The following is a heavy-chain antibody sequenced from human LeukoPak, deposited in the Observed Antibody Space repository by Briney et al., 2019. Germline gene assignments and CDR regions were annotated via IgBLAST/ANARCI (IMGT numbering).Heavy chain of an antibody. J-gene: IGHJ4*02. CDR3: AKDERWRRSVFHGGFDY. CDR1: GFTFSSYG. D-gene: IGHD5/OR15-5a*01. Sequence: GRSLRLSCAASGFTFSSYGIHWVRQAPGKGLEWVAFISYDGSTKYYADSVEGRFTISRDNSKNTLYVQMNSLRAEDTAVYYCAKDERWRRSVFHGGFDYWGQGALVTVSS. V-gene: IGHV3-30*18. CDR2: ISYDGSTK.